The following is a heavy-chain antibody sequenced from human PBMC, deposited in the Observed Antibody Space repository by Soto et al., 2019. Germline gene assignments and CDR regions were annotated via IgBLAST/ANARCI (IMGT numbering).Heavy chain of an antibody. J-gene: IGHJ4*02. CDR2: ISYDGSNK. CDR3: AKAAATYYCSGGYCYNYYFDP. D-gene: IGHD2-15*01. CDR1: GFSFSNYD. V-gene: IGHV3-30*18. Sequence: TGGSVRVSCVASGFSFSNYDMHWVRQAPGKGLEWVAVISYDGSNKYYADSVRGRFTISRDNSKNTLYLQMNSLRADDTAVYYCAKAAATYYCSGGYCYNYYFDPWRQGTLVTVSS.